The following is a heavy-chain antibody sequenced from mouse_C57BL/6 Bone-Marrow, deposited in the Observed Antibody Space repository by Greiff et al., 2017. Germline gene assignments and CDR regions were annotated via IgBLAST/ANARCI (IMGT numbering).Heavy chain of an antibody. Sequence: EVQLQQSGAELVRPGASVKLSCTASGFNIKDDYMHWVKQRPEQGLEWIGWIDPETGATAYASKFQGKAIITADTSSNTAYLQLSSLTSEDTAVYYCTCGPDYWGQGTALPVSS. J-gene: IGHJ2*01. CDR1: GFNIKDDY. V-gene: IGHV14-4*01. CDR3: TCGPDY. CDR2: IDPETGAT.